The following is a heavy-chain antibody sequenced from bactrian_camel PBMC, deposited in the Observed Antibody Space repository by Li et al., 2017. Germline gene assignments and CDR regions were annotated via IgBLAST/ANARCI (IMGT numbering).Heavy chain of an antibody. Sequence: QVQLVESGGGLVQPGGSLSLSCAASGFTFSSYWMYWVRQAPGKGLEWVSSIYTNGGNSYYAESVKGRFTISKDMAKNTVYLQMNSLKPEDTAVYFCAVDASAPLCIYDVGGDFGYWGQGTQVTVS. CDR2: IYTNGGNS. J-gene: IGHJ6*01. CDR3: AVDASAPLCIYDVGGDFGY. CDR1: GFTFSSYW. V-gene: IGHV3S6*01. D-gene: IGHD4*01.